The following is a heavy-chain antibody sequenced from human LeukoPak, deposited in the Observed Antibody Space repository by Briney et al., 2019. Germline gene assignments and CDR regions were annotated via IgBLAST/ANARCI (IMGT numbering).Heavy chain of an antibody. CDR1: GYTFTSYD. Sequence: ASVKVSCKASGYTFTSYDINWVRQATGQGLEWMGWMNPNSGNTGYAQKFQGRVTMTRNNSISTAYMELSSLRSEDTAVYYCAAKLRFLEWSITPFDYWGQGTLATVSS. V-gene: IGHV1-8*01. J-gene: IGHJ4*02. CDR3: AAKLRFLEWSITPFDY. D-gene: IGHD3-3*01. CDR2: MNPNSGNT.